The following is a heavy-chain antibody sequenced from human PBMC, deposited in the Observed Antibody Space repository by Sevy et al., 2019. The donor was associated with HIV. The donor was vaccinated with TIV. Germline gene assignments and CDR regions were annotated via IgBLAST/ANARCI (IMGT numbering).Heavy chain of an antibody. CDR3: ARGAQGYLDFCSRVRGSYYFDY. CDR1: GYTFTSYD. V-gene: IGHV1-8*03. CDR2: MNPNSGNT. Sequence: ASVKVSCKASGYTFTSYDINWVRQATGQGLEWMGWMNPNSGNTGYAQKFQGRVTITRNTSISTAYMELSSLRSEDTVVYYCARGAQGYLDFCSRVRGSYYFDYWGQGTLVTVSS. D-gene: IGHD3-3*01. J-gene: IGHJ4*02.